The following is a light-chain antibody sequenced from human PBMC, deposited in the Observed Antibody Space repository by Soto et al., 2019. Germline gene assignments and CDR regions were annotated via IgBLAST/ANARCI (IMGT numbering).Light chain of an antibody. Sequence: QSALTQPASVSGSPGQSITISCTRNSSDVGGYNYVSWYQQHPGTSPKLMIYEVSNRPSGVSNRFSGSKSGNTASLIISGLQAEDEGDYYCSSYTARSTWVFGGGTKVTVL. CDR2: EVS. CDR3: SSYTARSTWV. CDR1: SSDVGGYNY. V-gene: IGLV2-14*01. J-gene: IGLJ3*02.